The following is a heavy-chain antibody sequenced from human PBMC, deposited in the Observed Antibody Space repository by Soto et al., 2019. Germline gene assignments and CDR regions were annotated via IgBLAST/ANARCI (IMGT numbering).Heavy chain of an antibody. CDR3: ARAWKSGYGNYYYYMDV. CDR1: GFTVNSNY. CDR2: IYSGGST. D-gene: IGHD5-12*01. J-gene: IGHJ6*03. V-gene: IGHV3-53*04. Sequence: PGGSLRLSCAASGFTVNSNYMSWVRQAPGKGLEWVSVIYSGGSTYYADSVKGRFTISRHNSKNTLYLQMNSLRAEDTAVYYCARAWKSGYGNYYYYMDVWGKGTTVTVSS.